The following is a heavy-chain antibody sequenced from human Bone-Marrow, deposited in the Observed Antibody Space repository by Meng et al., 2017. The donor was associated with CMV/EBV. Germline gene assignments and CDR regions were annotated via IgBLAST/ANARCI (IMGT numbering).Heavy chain of an antibody. J-gene: IGHJ6*02. V-gene: IGHV1-8*01. CDR2: MNPNSGNT. Sequence: ASVKVSCKASGYTFTSYDINWVRQATGQGLEWMGWMNPNSGNTGYAQKFQGRVTMTRNTSISTAYMELSSLRSDDTAVYYCATPWVNFYYYGMDVWGQGTTVTVSS. CDR3: ATPWVNFYYYGMDV. D-gene: IGHD1-26*01. CDR1: GYTFTSYD.